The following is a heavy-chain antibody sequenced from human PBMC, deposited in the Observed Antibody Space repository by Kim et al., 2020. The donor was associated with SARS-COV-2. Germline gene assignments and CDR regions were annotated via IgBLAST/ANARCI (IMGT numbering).Heavy chain of an antibody. CDR2: ISYDGSNK. CDR3: ARGGWRWNDYYYYGMDV. V-gene: IGHV3-33*05. CDR1: GFTFSSYG. Sequence: GGSLRLSCAASGFTFSSYGMHWVRQAPGKGLEWVAVISYDGSNKYYADSVKGRFTISRDNSKNTLYLQMNSLRAEDTAVYYCARGGWRWNDYYYYGMDVWGQGTTVTVSS. D-gene: IGHD1-1*01. J-gene: IGHJ6*02.